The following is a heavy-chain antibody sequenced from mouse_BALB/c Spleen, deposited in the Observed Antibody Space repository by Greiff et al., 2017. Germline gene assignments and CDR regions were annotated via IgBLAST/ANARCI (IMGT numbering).Heavy chain of an antibody. V-gene: IGHV1S135*01. J-gene: IGHJ2*01. CDR3: ARSKYGNSDY. CDR1: GYSFTSYY. D-gene: IGHD2-10*02. Sequence: VQLQQSGPELMKPGASVKISCKASGYSFTSYYMHWVKQSHGKSLEWIGYIDPFNGGTSYNQKFKGKATLTVDKSSSTAYMHLSSLTSEDSAVYCCARSKYGNSDYWGQGTTLTVSS. CDR2: IDPFNGGT.